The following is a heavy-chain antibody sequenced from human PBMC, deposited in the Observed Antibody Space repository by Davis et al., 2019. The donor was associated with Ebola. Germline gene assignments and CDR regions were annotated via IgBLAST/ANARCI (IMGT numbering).Heavy chain of an antibody. V-gene: IGHV4-59*08. CDR2: IYYSGST. J-gene: IGHJ4*02. CDR3: ARHGGLRHFELDS. CDR1: GGSISSYY. Sequence: MPGGSLRLSCTVSGGSISSYYWSWIRQPPGKGLEWIGYIYYSGSTNYSPSLKTRLTISLDTPKNQFSLKLTSVTAADTAVYYGARHGGLRHFELDSWGQGTLVTVSS. D-gene: IGHD3-9*01.